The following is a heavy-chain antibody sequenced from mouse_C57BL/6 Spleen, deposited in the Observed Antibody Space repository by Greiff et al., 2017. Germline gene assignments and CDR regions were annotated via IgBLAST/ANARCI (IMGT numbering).Heavy chain of an antibody. CDR1: GYTFTSYW. D-gene: IGHD2-1*01. J-gene: IGHJ2*01. V-gene: IGHV1-69*01. Sequence: QVQLQQPGAELVMPGASVKLSCKASGYTFTSYWMHWVKQRPGQGLEWIGEIDPSDSYTNYNQKFKGKSTLTVDKSSSTAYMQLSSLTSEDSAVYYCATVYYGNSFDYWGQGTTLTVSS. CDR3: ATVYYGNSFDY. CDR2: IDPSDSYT.